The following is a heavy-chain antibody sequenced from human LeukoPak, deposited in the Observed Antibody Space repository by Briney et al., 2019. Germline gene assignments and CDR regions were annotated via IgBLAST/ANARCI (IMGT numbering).Heavy chain of an antibody. CDR2: INHSGGT. J-gene: IGHJ4*02. CDR3: ARVNYCTNGVCSDFDY. CDR1: GGSFSGYY. D-gene: IGHD2-8*01. V-gene: IGHV4-34*01. Sequence: SETLSLTCAVYGGSFSGYYWSWIRQPPGKGLEWIGEINHSGGTNYNPSLKSRVTISVDTSKNQFSLKLSSVTAADTAVYYCARVNYCTNGVCSDFDYWGQGTLVTVSS.